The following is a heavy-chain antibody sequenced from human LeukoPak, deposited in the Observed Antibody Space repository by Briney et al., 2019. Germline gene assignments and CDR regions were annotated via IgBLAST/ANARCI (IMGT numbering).Heavy chain of an antibody. D-gene: IGHD3-22*01. CDR2: ISSSSSTV. J-gene: IGHJ4*02. V-gene: IGHV3-48*02. CDR3: ARGGEGYYDSSGYSAHFDY. CDR1: GFTFSSYS. Sequence: GGSLRLSCAASGFTFSSYSMNWVRQAPGKGLEWVSYISSSSSTVYYADSVKGRFTNSRDNAKNSLYLQMNSLRDEDTAVYYCARGGEGYYDSSGYSAHFDYWGQGTLVTVSS.